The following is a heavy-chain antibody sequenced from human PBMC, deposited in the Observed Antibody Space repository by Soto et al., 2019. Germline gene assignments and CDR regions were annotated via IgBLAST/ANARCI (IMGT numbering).Heavy chain of an antibody. CDR3: AREDRDRETGLVPAAIDGMDV. J-gene: IGHJ6*02. Sequence: RVSVKVSCKASGYTFTNFGISWVRQAPGQGLEWMGWISAYNGNTNYAQKFQGRVTMTTDTSTSTAYMELRSLRSDDTAVYYCAREDRDRETGLVPAAIDGMDVWGQGTTVTVSS. V-gene: IGHV1-18*01. CDR1: GYTFTNFG. CDR2: ISAYNGNT. D-gene: IGHD2-2*01.